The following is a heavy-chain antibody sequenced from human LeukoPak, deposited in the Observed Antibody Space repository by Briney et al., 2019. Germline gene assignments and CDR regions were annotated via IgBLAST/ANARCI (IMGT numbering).Heavy chain of an antibody. Sequence: GASVKVSCKASGYTLTNYAISWVRQAPGQGLEWMGWISDYNSITNYAQTFQGRVTMTTDTSTSTAYMELRSLRSDDTCVYYCARYNYGLYYFDSWGQGTLVTVSS. CDR2: ISDYNSIT. J-gene: IGHJ4*02. CDR1: GYTLTNYA. D-gene: IGHD5-18*01. CDR3: ARYNYGLYYFDS. V-gene: IGHV1-18*01.